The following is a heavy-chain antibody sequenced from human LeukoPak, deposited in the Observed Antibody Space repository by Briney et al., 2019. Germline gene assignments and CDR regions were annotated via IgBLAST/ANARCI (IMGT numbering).Heavy chain of an antibody. Sequence: GGSLRLSCAASGFTFSSSGIHWVRQAPGKGLEWVAAISFDGNNKYYTDSVKGRFTIYRDNSKNTVFLQMNSLKPEDTAVYYCAKVHSYGWLHNFDYWGQGTLVTVSS. J-gene: IGHJ4*02. CDR2: ISFDGNNK. CDR3: AKVHSYGWLHNFDY. CDR1: GFTFSSSG. D-gene: IGHD5-24*01. V-gene: IGHV3-30*18.